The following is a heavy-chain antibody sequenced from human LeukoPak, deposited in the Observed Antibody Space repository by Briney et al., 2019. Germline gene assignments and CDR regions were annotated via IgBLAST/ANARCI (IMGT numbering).Heavy chain of an antibody. CDR1: GGSVSNYY. J-gene: IGHJ4*02. D-gene: IGHD6-6*01. V-gene: IGHV4-59*08. CDR3: ARHFAYSSSSYFDY. Sequence: NPSETLSLTCSVSGGSVSNYYWSWIRQPPGKGLEWIGYVYYTGSTSYNPSLKSRVTMFEDKSKNQFSLRLYSVTVADTAVYYCARHFAYSSSSYFDYWGQGSLVTVSS. CDR2: VYYTGST.